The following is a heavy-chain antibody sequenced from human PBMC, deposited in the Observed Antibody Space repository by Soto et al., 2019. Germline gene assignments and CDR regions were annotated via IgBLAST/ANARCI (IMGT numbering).Heavy chain of an antibody. CDR2: MNPNSGNT. V-gene: IGHV1-8*01. Sequence: APVKVSCKASGYTFTSYDINWVRQATGKGLEWMGWMNPNSGNTGYAQKFQGRVTMTRNTSISTAYMELSSLRSEGTAVYYCARGDAPYSSSWYGHYYYYYMDVWGKGTTVTVSS. D-gene: IGHD6-13*01. J-gene: IGHJ6*03. CDR3: ARGDAPYSSSWYGHYYYYYMDV. CDR1: GYTFTSYD.